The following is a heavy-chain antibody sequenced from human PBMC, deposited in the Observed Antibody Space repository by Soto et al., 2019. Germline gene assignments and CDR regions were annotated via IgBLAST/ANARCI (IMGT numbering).Heavy chain of an antibody. J-gene: IGHJ3*02. V-gene: IGHV1-3*01. D-gene: IGHD3-10*01. CDR1: GYTFTSYA. Sequence: ASVKVSCKASGYTFTSYAIHWVRQAPGQRLEWMGWINAGNSDTKYSQKFQGRVTITRDTSASTAYMELSSLRSEDTAVYYCARTITMVRGVIIAFDIWGQGTMVTVSS. CDR3: ARTITMVRGVIIAFDI. CDR2: INAGNSDT.